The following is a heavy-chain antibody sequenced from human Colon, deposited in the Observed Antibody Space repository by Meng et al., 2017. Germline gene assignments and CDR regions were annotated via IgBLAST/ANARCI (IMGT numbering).Heavy chain of an antibody. J-gene: IGHJ5*02. D-gene: IGHD2-15*01. CDR3: ARGPPAAS. Sequence: SDTLSLTCTVSGASVGGDYWSWIRQPPGKGLEWIGYIYNTGSTNYNPSLKSRVTISIDTSKSQFSLELSSVTAADTAVYYCARGPPAASWGPGTLVTVSS. CDR2: IYNTGST. CDR1: GASVGGDY. V-gene: IGHV4-59*02.